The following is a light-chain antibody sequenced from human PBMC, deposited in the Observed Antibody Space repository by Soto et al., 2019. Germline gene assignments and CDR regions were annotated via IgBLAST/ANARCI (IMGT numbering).Light chain of an antibody. CDR1: SSDVGSYNL. CDR3: FSYAGSSTYLV. V-gene: IGLV2-23*01. Sequence: QSALTQPASVSGSPGQSITISCTGTSSDVGSYNLVSWYQQHPGKAPKLMIYEGSKRPSGVSNRFSGSKSGNTASLTISGLQAEDEADYYCFSYAGSSTYLVFGGGTKLTVL. CDR2: EGS. J-gene: IGLJ2*01.